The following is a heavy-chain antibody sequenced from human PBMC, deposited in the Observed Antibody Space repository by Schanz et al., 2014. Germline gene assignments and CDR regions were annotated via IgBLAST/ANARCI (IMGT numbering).Heavy chain of an antibody. CDR2: ISTFRNEDT. CDR1: GYAFTTYG. Sequence: QVQLVQSGAEVKKPGASVRVSCKVSGYAFTTYGISWVRQAPGQGPEFMGWISTFRNEDTNSAQRFQGRVTFTADKSTSTAYMELSSLRYEDTAVYYCARGTMPGTFDIWGQGTMVTVSS. D-gene: IGHD2-2*01. V-gene: IGHV1-18*01. CDR3: ARGTMPGTFDI. J-gene: IGHJ3*02.